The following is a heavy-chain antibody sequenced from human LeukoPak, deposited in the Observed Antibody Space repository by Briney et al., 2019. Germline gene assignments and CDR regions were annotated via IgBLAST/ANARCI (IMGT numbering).Heavy chain of an antibody. Sequence: GGSLRLSCVASGFTFSSYAMSWVRQAPGKGLEWVSGISGSGGSTYYADSVKGRFTISRDNSKNTLFLQMNSLRAEDTAVYYCAKETDSSGWYPYFDYWGQGTLVTVSS. CDR3: AKETDSSGWYPYFDY. CDR1: GFTFSSYA. V-gene: IGHV3-23*01. D-gene: IGHD6-19*01. CDR2: ISGSGGST. J-gene: IGHJ4*02.